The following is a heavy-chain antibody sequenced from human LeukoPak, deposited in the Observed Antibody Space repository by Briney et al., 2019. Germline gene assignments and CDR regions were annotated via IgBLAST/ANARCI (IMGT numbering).Heavy chain of an antibody. V-gene: IGHV3-64D*06. D-gene: IGHD6-13*01. CDR1: GFTFSSYA. CDR3: VKDLGPYSSSLGY. Sequence: PGGSLRLSCSASGFTFSSYAMHWVRQAPGKGLEYVSAISSNGGSTYYADSAKGRFTIPRDNSKNTLYLQMSSLRAEDTAVYYCVKDLGPYSSSLGYWGQGTLVTVSS. J-gene: IGHJ4*02. CDR2: ISSNGGST.